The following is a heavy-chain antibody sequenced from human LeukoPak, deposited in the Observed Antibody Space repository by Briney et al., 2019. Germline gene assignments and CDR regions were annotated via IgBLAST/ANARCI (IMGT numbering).Heavy chain of an antibody. CDR1: GYTFTGYY. J-gene: IGHJ4*02. Sequence: ASVKVSCKASGYTFTGYYMHWVRQAPGQGLEWMGWINPNSGGTNYAQKFQGRVTMTRDTSISTAYMELSRLRSDDTAVYYCARDRVSWMTTVTFLDWGQGTLVTVSS. D-gene: IGHD4-17*01. CDR3: ARDRVSWMTTVTFLD. CDR2: INPNSGGT. V-gene: IGHV1-2*02.